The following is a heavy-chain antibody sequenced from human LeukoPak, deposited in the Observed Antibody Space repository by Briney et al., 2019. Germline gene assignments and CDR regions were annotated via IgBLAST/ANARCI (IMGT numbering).Heavy chain of an antibody. D-gene: IGHD3/OR15-3a*01. CDR3: ARLGLGLGD. CDR1: GGSISSSSYY. Sequence: PSETLSLTCTVSGGSISSSSYYWGWIRQPPGKGLEWIGSIYYSGSTYYNPSLKSRVTISVDTSKNQFSLKLSSVTAADTAVYYCARLGLGLGDWGQGTLVTVSS. V-gene: IGHV4-39*01. J-gene: IGHJ4*02. CDR2: IYYSGST.